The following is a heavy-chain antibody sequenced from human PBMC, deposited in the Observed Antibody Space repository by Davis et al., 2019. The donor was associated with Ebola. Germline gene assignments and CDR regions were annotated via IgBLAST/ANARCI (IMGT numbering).Heavy chain of an antibody. CDR2: INHSGST. CDR1: GGSFSGYY. J-gene: IGHJ6*03. CDR3: ARDTAAAGNYYYYYMDV. V-gene: IGHV4-34*01. D-gene: IGHD6-13*01. Sequence: PSETLSLTCAVYGGSFSGYYWSWIRQPPGKGLEWIGEINHSGSTNYNPSLKSRVTISVDTSKNQFSLKLSSVTAADTAVYYCARDTAAAGNYYYYYMDVWGKGTTVTVSS.